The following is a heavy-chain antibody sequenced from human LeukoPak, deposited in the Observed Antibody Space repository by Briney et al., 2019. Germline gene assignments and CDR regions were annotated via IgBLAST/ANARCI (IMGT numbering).Heavy chain of an antibody. J-gene: IGHJ4*02. CDR2: ISGTGGNT. Sequence: GGSLRLSCAVSGFSFSNYAMSWVRRFPGKGLEWVSGISGTGGNTYYADSVKGRFTISRDNSKNTLYLQMNSLRAEDTAVYYCAKDLFAMTQWEQLGYWGQGTLVTVSS. D-gene: IGHD1-26*01. V-gene: IGHV3-23*01. CDR1: GFSFSNYA. CDR3: AKDLFAMTQWEQLGY.